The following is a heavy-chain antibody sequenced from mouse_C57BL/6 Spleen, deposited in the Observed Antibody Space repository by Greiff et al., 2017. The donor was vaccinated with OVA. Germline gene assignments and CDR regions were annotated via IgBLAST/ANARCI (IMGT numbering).Heavy chain of an antibody. CDR2: IDPETGGT. V-gene: IGHV1-15*01. CDR1: GYTFTDYE. D-gene: IGHD2-1*01. Sequence: VQLQQSGAELVRPGASVTLSCKASGYTFTDYEMHWVKQTPVHGLEWIGAIDPETGGTAYNQKFKGQAILTADKSSSTAYMELLSLTAEYSAVYYCTRGGNPAWFAYWGQGTLVTVSA. J-gene: IGHJ3*01. CDR3: TRGGNPAWFAY.